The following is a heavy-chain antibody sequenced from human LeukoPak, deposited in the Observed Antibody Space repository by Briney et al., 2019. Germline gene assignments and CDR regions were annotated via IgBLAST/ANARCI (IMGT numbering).Heavy chain of an antibody. V-gene: IGHV1-8*01. CDR2: MNPNSGNT. D-gene: IGHD2-2*01. CDR3: ARVWRPWGPAAMFMSSSPEEWDY. J-gene: IGHJ4*02. Sequence: ASVKVSCKASGYTFTSYDINWVRQATGQGLEWMGWMNPNSGNTGYAQKFQGRVTMSRNTSISTAYMELSSLRSEDTAVYYCARVWRPWGPAAMFMSSSPEEWDYWGQGTLVTVSS. CDR1: GYTFTSYD.